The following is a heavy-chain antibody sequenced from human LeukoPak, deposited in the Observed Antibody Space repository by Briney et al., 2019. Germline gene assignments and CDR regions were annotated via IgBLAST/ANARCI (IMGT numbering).Heavy chain of an antibody. J-gene: IGHJ6*03. Sequence: TGGSLRLSCAASGFTFSSYSMNWVRQAPGKGLEWVSYISSSSSTIYYADSVKGRFTISRDNAKNSLYLQMNSQRAEDTAVYYCARDGDIAARLLFYYYYMDVWGKGTTVTVSS. CDR1: GFTFSSYS. CDR2: ISSSSSTI. D-gene: IGHD6-6*01. V-gene: IGHV3-48*01. CDR3: ARDGDIAARLLFYYYYMDV.